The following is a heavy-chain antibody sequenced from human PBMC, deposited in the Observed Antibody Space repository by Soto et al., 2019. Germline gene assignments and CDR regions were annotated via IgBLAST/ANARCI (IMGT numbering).Heavy chain of an antibody. CDR3: TGAVPAASYYYYGMDV. J-gene: IGHJ6*02. CDR1: GFTFGDYA. D-gene: IGHD2-2*01. CDR2: IRSKAYGGTT. Sequence: EVQLVESGGGLVQPGRSLRLSCTASGFTFGDYAMSWVRQAPGKGLEWVGFIRSKAYGGTTEYAASVKGRFTISRDDSKSIAYLQMNSLKTEDTAVYYCTGAVPAASYYYYGMDVWGQGTTVTVSS. V-gene: IGHV3-49*04.